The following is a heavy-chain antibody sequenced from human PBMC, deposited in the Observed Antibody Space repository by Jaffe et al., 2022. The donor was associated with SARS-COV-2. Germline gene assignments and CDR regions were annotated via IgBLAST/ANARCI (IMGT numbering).Heavy chain of an antibody. J-gene: IGHJ6*02. CDR2: ISDSGTT. D-gene: IGHD3-10*01. V-gene: IGHV4-30-4*01. Sequence: QVQLQESGPGLVKPSQTLSLTCTVSGAPINSDDTYWSWIRQPPGKGLEWIAYISDSGTTYYRPSLKGRLFISLDTSKRQISLQLTSVTVADTAVYYCARDRSPADADYHYAMDVWGQGTTVTVSS. CDR3: ARDRSPADADYHYAMDV. CDR1: GAPINSDDTY.